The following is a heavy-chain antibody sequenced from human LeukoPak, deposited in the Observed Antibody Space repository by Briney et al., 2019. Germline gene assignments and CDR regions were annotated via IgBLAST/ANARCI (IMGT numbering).Heavy chain of an antibody. Sequence: PSETLSLTCAVYGGSLSGYYWSWIRQPPGKGLEWIGEINHSGSTNYNPSLKSRVTISVDTSKNQFSLKLSSVTAADTAVYYCARQNYTPWFDPWGQGTLVTVSS. D-gene: IGHD3-3*01. V-gene: IGHV4-34*01. CDR1: GGSLSGYY. CDR3: ARQNYTPWFDP. CDR2: INHSGST. J-gene: IGHJ5*02.